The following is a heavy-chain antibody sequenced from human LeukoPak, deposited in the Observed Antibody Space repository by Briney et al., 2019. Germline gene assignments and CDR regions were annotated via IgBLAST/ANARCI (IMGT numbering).Heavy chain of an antibody. J-gene: IGHJ3*02. D-gene: IGHD3-10*01. V-gene: IGHV3-23*01. CDR3: SGGEVRMIRGVRDI. CDR2: ISGSGGST. Sequence: GGSLRLSCAASGFTFSSQAMSWVRQAPGKGLEWVSTISGSGGSTYYADSVKGRFTISRDNSKNTLFLQRNSVRAEDTGVYYCSGGEVRMIRGVRDIWGQGTMVTVSS. CDR1: GFTFSSQA.